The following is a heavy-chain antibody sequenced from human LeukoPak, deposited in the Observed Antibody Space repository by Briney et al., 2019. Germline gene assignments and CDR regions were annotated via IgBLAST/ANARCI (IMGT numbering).Heavy chain of an antibody. CDR3: ARISFDSSGFLTTDY. CDR2: IYYSGST. Sequence: SETLSLTCTVSGASISSHYWSWIRQPPGKGLEWIGYIYYSGSTNYNPSLKSRVTISVDTSKNQFSLKLSSVTAADTAVYYCARISFDSSGFLTTDYWGQGTLVTVSS. J-gene: IGHJ4*02. D-gene: IGHD3-22*01. CDR1: GASISSHY. V-gene: IGHV4-59*11.